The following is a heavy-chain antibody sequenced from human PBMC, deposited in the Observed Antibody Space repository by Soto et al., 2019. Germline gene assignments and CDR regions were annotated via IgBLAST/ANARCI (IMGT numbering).Heavy chain of an antibody. V-gene: IGHV4-39*01. D-gene: IGHD6-19*01. J-gene: IGHJ4*02. CDR1: GVSISSSSYY. Sequence: SETLSLTCTVSGVSISSSSYYWGWIRQPPGKGLEWIGSIYYSGSTYYNPSLKSRVTISVDTSKNQFSLKLSSVTAADTAVYYCARHGYSSYYFDYWGQGTLVTVSS. CDR3: ARHGYSSYYFDY. CDR2: IYYSGST.